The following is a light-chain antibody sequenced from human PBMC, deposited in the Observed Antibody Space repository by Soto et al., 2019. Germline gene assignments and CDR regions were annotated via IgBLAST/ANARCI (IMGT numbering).Light chain of an antibody. Sequence: QAVVTQPPSVSGTPGLRVNISCSGGISNIGKDTVNWYQQLPGTAPKLLMFNDDKRPSGVPDRFSGSRSGTSASLAISGLQSDDEAVYFCSTWDDSLNGWVFGGETKLTVL. J-gene: IGLJ3*02. CDR1: ISNIGKDT. V-gene: IGLV1-44*01. CDR2: NDD. CDR3: STWDDSLNGWV.